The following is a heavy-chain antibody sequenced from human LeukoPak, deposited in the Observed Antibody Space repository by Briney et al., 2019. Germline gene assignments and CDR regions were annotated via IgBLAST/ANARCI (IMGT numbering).Heavy chain of an antibody. V-gene: IGHV3-7*01. CDR2: IKEDGSVK. Sequence: GGSLRLSCAVSGFTFSSYWMDWVRQAPGKGLEWVANIKEDGSVKNYVDSVKGRFTISRDNTKNSLYLQMNSLRAEDTAVYYCAKNFGHQQFDSWGQGTLVIVSS. CDR3: AKNFGHQQFDS. D-gene: IGHD3/OR15-3a*01. CDR1: GFTFSSYW. J-gene: IGHJ4*02.